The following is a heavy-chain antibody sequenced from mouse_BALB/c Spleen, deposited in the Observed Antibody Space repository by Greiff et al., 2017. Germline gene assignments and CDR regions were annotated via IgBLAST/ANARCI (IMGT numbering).Heavy chain of an antibody. CDR3: AREITTRDY. J-gene: IGHJ4*01. CDR2: INPSSGYT. D-gene: IGHD1-1*01. Sequence: VKLVESGAELARPGASVKMSCKASGYTFTSYTMHWVKQRPGQGLEWIGYINPSSGYTNYNQKFKDKATLTADKSSSTAYMQLSSLTSEDSAVYYCAREITTRDYWGQGTSVTVSS. CDR1: GYTFTSYT. V-gene: IGHV1-4*01.